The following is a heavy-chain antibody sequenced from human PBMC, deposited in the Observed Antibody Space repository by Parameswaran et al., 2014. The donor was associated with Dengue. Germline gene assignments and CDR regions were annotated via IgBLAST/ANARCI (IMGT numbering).Heavy chain of an antibody. J-gene: IGHJ6*02. D-gene: IGHD3-22*01. CDR2: IDWDDDK. Sequence: WIRQPPGKALEWLALIDWDDDKYYSTSLKTRLTISKDTSKNQVVLTMTNMDPVDTATYYCARIQTYYYDSSGSLYYYYGMDVWGQGTTVTVSS. V-gene: IGHV2-70*01. CDR3: ARIQTYYYDSSGSLYYYYGMDV.